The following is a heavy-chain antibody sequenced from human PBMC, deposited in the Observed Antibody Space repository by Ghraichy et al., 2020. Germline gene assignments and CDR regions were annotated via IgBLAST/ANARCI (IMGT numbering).Heavy chain of an antibody. D-gene: IGHD3-10*01. CDR3: ARTYGSGSYYNALGY. V-gene: IGHV5-51*01. CDR1: GYSFTSYW. J-gene: IGHJ4*02. Sequence: GESLNISFKGSGYSFTSYWIAWVLQMPGRGLEWMGIIYPGDSDTRYNPSFQGQVTISVDKSISTAYLQWSSLKASDTAMYYCARTYGSGSYYNALGYWGQGTPVTVSS. CDR2: IYPGDSDT.